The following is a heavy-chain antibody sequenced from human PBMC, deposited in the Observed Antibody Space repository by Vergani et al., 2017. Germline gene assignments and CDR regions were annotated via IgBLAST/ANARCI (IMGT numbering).Heavy chain of an antibody. CDR2: IWYDGSNK. Sequence: QVQLVESGGGVVQPGRSLRLSCAASGFTFSSYGMHWVRQAPGKGLEWVAVIWYDGSNKYYADSVKGRFTISRDNSKNTLYLQMNSLRAEDTAVYYCAREVKMATIDYWGQGTLVTVSS. V-gene: IGHV3-33*01. D-gene: IGHD5-24*01. CDR1: GFTFSSYG. CDR3: AREVKMATIDY. J-gene: IGHJ4*02.